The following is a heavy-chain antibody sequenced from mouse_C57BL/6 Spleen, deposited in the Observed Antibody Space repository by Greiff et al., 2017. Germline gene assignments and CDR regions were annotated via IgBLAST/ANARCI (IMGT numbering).Heavy chain of an antibody. Sequence: EVKVVESGGGLVQPGGSLSLSCAASGFTFTDYYMSWVRQPPGKALEWLGFIRNKANGYTTEYSASVKGRFTISRDNSQSILYLQMNALIAEDSATYYCARYRTGPYYFDYWGQGTTLTVSS. CDR1: GFTFTDYY. CDR3: ARYRTGPYYFDY. V-gene: IGHV7-3*01. D-gene: IGHD4-1*01. J-gene: IGHJ2*01. CDR2: IRNKANGYTT.